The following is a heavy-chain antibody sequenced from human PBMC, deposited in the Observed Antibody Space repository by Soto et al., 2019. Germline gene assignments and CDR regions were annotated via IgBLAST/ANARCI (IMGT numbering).Heavy chain of an antibody. Sequence: ESLSLTGPVSGGSVTNSSYDWGWIRQSPGKGLEWIGSVYYRGRSYSKSSVKSRVTISVDTSKNRFSLSLNSVTASDTAVYFCVSQRTTVPTQAYFDYWGPGALVTVYS. V-gene: IGHV4-39*01. CDR2: VYYRGRS. D-gene: IGHD4-17*01. CDR1: GGSVTNSSYD. CDR3: VSQRTTVPTQAYFDY. J-gene: IGHJ4*02.